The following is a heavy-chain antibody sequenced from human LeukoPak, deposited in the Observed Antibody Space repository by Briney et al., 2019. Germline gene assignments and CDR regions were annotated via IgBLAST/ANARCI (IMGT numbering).Heavy chain of an antibody. V-gene: IGHV3-48*04. CDR1: GFTFSSYG. Sequence: GGSLRLSCAASGFTFSSYGMNWVRQAPGKGLEWVSYISSSGSNIKYADSVKGRFTISRGNAKNSVYLQMNSLRAEDTAVYYCARDIKGQYQDAFDIWGQGTMVTVSS. J-gene: IGHJ3*02. D-gene: IGHD2-2*01. CDR2: ISSSGSNI. CDR3: ARDIKGQYQDAFDI.